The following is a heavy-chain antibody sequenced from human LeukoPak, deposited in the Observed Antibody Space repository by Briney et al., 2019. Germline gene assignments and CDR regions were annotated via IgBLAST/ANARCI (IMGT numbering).Heavy chain of an antibody. J-gene: IGHJ5*02. CDR2: ISSSSSYI. CDR1: GFTFSSYS. V-gene: IGHV3-21*01. Sequence: SGGSLRLSCAASGFTFSSYSMNWVRQAPGKGLEWVSSISSSSSYIYYADSVKGRFTISRDNAKNSLYLQRNSLRAEDTAVYYCASSDIPVVPDNNWFDPWGQGTLVTVSS. D-gene: IGHD2-2*01. CDR3: ASSDIPVVPDNNWFDP.